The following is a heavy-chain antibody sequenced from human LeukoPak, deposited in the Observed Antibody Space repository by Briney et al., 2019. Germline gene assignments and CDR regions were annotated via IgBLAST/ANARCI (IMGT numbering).Heavy chain of an antibody. CDR1: GGSISSGGYY. Sequence: SETLSLTCTVSGGSISSGGYYWRWLRQHPGKGLEWIGYIYYSGSTYYNPSLKSRVTISVDTSKNQFSLKLSSVTAADTAVYYCARDHSGSGEPLGVGGFDYWGQGTLVTVSS. CDR3: ARDHSGSGEPLGVGGFDY. V-gene: IGHV4-31*03. CDR2: IYYSGST. D-gene: IGHD4-23*01. J-gene: IGHJ4*02.